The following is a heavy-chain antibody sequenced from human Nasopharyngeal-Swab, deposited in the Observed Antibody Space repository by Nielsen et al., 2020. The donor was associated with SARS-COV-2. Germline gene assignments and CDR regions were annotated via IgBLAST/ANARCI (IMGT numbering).Heavy chain of an antibody. CDR2: INHSGST. J-gene: IGHJ6*02. D-gene: IGHD3-16*01. V-gene: IGHV4-34*01. Sequence: WLRQPPGKGLEWIGEINHSGSTNYNPSIKRRVTISVDTSKNQFSLKLSSVTAADTAVYYCARVTGDRDVWGQGTTVTVSS. CDR3: ARVTGDRDV.